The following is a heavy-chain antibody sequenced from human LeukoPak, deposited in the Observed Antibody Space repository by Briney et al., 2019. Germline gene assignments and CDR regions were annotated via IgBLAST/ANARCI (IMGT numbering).Heavy chain of an antibody. V-gene: IGHV4-34*01. D-gene: IGHD2-2*01. CDR3: ARGPMAGEVPAARGDHWFDP. Sequence: SETLSLTCAVYGGSFSAYCWSWIRQPPGKGLEWIGEINHSGTTNYNPSLKSRVTISVDTSENQFSLKLSSVTAADTAVYYCARGPMAGEVPAARGDHWFDPWGQGTLVTVSS. CDR2: INHSGTT. CDR1: GGSFSAYC. J-gene: IGHJ5*02.